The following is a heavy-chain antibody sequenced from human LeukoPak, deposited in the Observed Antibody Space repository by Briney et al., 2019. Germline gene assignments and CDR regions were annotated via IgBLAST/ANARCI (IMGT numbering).Heavy chain of an antibody. Sequence: ASVKVSCKASGYTFTGYYMHWVRQAPGQGLEWMGWINPNSGGTNYAQKFQGRVTMTRDTSISTAYMELSRLRSDDTAVYYCAREGIAAAVIPRDWGQGTLVTVSS. D-gene: IGHD6-13*01. CDR3: AREGIAAAVIPRD. J-gene: IGHJ4*02. CDR1: GYTFTGYY. V-gene: IGHV1-2*02. CDR2: INPNSGGT.